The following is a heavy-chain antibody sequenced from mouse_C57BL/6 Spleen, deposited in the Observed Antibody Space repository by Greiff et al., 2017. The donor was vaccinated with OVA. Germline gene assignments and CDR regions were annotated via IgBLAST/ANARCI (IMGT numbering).Heavy chain of an antibody. CDR2: IDPSDSET. V-gene: IGHV1-52*01. D-gene: IGHD2-4*01. CDR3: ARTYDDYDPLYYAMDY. Sequence: QVQLQQSGAELVRPGSSVKLSCKASGYTFTSYWMHWVKQRPIQGLEWIGNIDPSDSETHYNQKFKDKATLTVDKSSSTAYMQLSSLTSEDSAVYYCARTYDDYDPLYYAMDYWGQGTSVTVSS. J-gene: IGHJ4*01. CDR1: GYTFTSYW.